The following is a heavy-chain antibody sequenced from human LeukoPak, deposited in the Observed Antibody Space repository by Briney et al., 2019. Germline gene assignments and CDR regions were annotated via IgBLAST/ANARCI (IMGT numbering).Heavy chain of an antibody. CDR1: GYTLTELS. V-gene: IGHV1-24*01. CDR2: FDPEDGET. D-gene: IGHD3-22*01. CDR3: ATERRRRNYYDSSGYPHDAFDI. J-gene: IGHJ3*02. Sequence: ASVKVSCKVSGYTLTELSMHWVRQAPGKGLEWMGGFDPEDGETIYAQKFQGRVTMTEDTSTDTAYMELSSLRSEDTAVYYCATERRRRNYYDSSGYPHDAFDIWGQGTMVTVSS.